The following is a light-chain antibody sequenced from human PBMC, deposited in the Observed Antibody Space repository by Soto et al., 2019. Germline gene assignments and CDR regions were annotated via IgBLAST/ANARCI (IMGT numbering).Light chain of an antibody. Sequence: DIQMTQSPSSLSASVGDRVTITCQARQDITNYLNCYQQKPGKAPKFMIYDASNLETGVPSRFSGSGSGTDFTFTISSLQPEDIATYYCQQSYSSPRTFGQGTKVDIK. J-gene: IGKJ1*01. CDR1: QDITNY. CDR3: QQSYSSPRT. CDR2: DAS. V-gene: IGKV1-33*01.